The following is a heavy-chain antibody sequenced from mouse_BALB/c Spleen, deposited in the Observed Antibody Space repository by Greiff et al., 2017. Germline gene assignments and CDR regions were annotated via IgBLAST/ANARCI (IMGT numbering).Heavy chain of an antibody. D-gene: IGHD4-1*01. Sequence: VQLQQSGAELVKPGASVKLSCTASGFNIKDTYMHWVKQRPEQGLEWIGRIDPANGNTKYDPKFQGKATITADTSSNTAYLQLSSLTSEDTAVYYCARGLGARAYWGHGTLVSVSA. CDR3: ARGLGARAY. CDR2: IDPANGNT. V-gene: IGHV14-3*02. J-gene: IGHJ3*01. CDR1: GFNIKDTY.